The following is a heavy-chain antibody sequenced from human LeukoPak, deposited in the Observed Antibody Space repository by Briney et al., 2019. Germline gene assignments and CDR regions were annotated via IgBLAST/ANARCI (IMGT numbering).Heavy chain of an antibody. Sequence: GGSLRLSCAASGFTFTTYAMHWVRQAPGKGLKWVAVISYDGSNKYYADSVKGRFTISRDNSKNTLYPQMNSLRAEDTAVYYCARNEAGGIGQKWYYYYMDVWGKGTTVTVSS. CDR2: ISYDGSNK. J-gene: IGHJ6*03. CDR1: GFTFTTYA. D-gene: IGHD6-13*01. V-gene: IGHV3-30*04. CDR3: ARNEAGGIGQKWYYYYMDV.